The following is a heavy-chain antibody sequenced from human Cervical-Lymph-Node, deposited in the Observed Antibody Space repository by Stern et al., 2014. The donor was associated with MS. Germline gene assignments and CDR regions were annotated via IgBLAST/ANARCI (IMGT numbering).Heavy chain of an antibody. CDR1: GGTFXSYV. J-gene: IGHJ6*01. CDR2: XVTLFSTT. V-gene: IGHV1-69*01. Sequence: QVQLMQSGAEVKKPGSSVKVSCKASGGTFXSYVISWVXQAPGQGLEWMGGXVTLFSTTHYAQKLQGRVTITADESRSTTYMELTSLRSXXXAVYYCARGGIGSSRLYYHFYGMDVWGKGPRSPSPQ. D-gene: IGHD6-6*01. CDR3: ARGGIGSSRLYYHFYGMDV.